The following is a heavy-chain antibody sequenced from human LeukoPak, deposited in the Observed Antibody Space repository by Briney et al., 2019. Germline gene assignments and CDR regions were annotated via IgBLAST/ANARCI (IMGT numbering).Heavy chain of an antibody. D-gene: IGHD3-9*01. CDR2: IKQDGSEK. J-gene: IGHJ3*02. CDR1: GFTFSSYW. Sequence: GGSLRLSCAASGFTFSSYWMSWVRQAPGKGLEWVANIKQDGSEKYYVDSVKGRFTISRDNAKNSLYLQMNSLRAEDTAVYYCARDYYDILTGSHGDAFDIWGQGTMVTVSS. CDR3: ARDYYDILTGSHGDAFDI. V-gene: IGHV3-7*01.